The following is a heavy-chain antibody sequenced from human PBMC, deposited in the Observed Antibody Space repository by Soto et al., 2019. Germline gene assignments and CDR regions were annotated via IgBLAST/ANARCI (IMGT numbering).Heavy chain of an antibody. J-gene: IGHJ4*02. CDR1: GFAVSSNY. Sequence: EVQLVESGGGLIQPGGSLRLSCAASGFAVSSNYMTWVRQAPGKGLEWVSVIYGGGTTYYADSVKGRFTISRDTSKNTLYRQVNGLRAEHTAVLYWVQTTGGPGFALWGQGTRVTVSS. CDR2: IYGGGTT. V-gene: IGHV3-53*01. CDR3: VQTTGGPGFAL. D-gene: IGHD1-1*01.